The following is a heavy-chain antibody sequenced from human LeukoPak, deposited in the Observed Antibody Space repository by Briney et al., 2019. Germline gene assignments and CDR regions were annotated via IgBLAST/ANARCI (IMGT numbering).Heavy chain of an antibody. CDR1: DGSISSGYYY. Sequence: PSETLSLTCSVSDGSISSGYYYWAWIRQPPGKGPEWIGSIYYSGTTYPNPSLKSRVTISVDTSKNQFSLRLRSMAAADTAVYYCARRRKSTDNWGQGSLVTVSS. J-gene: IGHJ4*02. D-gene: IGHD1-14*01. V-gene: IGHV4-39*01. CDR2: IYYSGTT. CDR3: ARRRKSTDN.